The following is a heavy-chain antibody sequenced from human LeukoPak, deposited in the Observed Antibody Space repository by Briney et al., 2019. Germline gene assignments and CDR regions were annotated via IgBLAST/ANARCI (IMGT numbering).Heavy chain of an antibody. V-gene: IGHV4-30-4*08. CDR1: LGSISSGDYY. D-gene: IGHD2-2*01. CDR3: ARYCSSTSCDAFDI. CDR2: IYYSGST. J-gene: IGHJ3*02. Sequence: SQTLSLTCTVSLGSISSGDYYWSWIRQPPGKGLEWIGYIYYSGSTYYNPSLKSRVTISVDTSKNQFSLKLSSVTAADTAVYYCARYCSSTSCDAFDIWGQGTMVTVSS.